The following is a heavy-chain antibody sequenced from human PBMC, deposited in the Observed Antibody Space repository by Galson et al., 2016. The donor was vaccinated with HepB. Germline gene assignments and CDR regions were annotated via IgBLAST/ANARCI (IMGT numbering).Heavy chain of an antibody. Sequence: ETLSLTCTVSGDYITSYYWSWIRQPPGKGLEWIGYIYYRGSTNYNPSLKSRVTISVDTSKNQFSLKLSSVTAADTAVYYCARRTSSWYYFDYWGQGTLVTASS. D-gene: IGHD2-2*01. CDR3: ARRTSSWYYFDY. CDR2: IYYRGST. V-gene: IGHV4-59*08. J-gene: IGHJ4*02. CDR1: GDYITSYY.